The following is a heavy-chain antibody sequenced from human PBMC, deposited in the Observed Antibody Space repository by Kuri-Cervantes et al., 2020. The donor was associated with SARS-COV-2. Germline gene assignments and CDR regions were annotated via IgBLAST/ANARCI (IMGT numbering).Heavy chain of an antibody. CDR3: ARLPRALGTLDY. CDR1: GYSISSGYY. CDR2: IYHSGST. J-gene: IGHJ4*02. D-gene: IGHD7-27*01. V-gene: IGHV4-38-2*01. Sequence: SQTLSLTCAVSGYSISSGYYWGWIRQPPGKGLEWIGSIYHSGSTYYNPSLKSRVTISVDTSKNQFSLKLSSVTAADTAVYYCARLPRALGTLDYWGQGTLVTVSS.